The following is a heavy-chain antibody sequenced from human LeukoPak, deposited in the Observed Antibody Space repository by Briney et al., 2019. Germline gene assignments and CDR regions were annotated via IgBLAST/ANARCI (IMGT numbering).Heavy chain of an antibody. CDR2: IYPGDSDT. CDR3: ARLGGSFRVKYYFDY. Sequence: EESLKISCKGSGYSFTSYWIGWVRQMPGKGLEWMGIIYPGDSDTRYSPSFQGQVTISADKSISTAYLQWSSLKASDTAMYYCARLGGSFRVKYYFDYWGQGTLVTVSS. J-gene: IGHJ4*02. D-gene: IGHD1-26*01. CDR1: GYSFTSYW. V-gene: IGHV5-51*01.